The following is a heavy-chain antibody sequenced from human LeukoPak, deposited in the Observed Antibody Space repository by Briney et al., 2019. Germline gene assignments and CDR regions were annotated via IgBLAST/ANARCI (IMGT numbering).Heavy chain of an antibody. CDR3: ARGKYCTSTSCYNPVDYFEY. Sequence: GGSLRLSCAASGFTFSSYAMSWVRQAPGKGLEWASAISGSGASTYYADSVKGRFTISRDDSKSTLYLQMNSLRAEDTAVYYCARGKYCTSTSCYNPVDYFEYWGQGTLVTVSS. D-gene: IGHD2-2*02. CDR2: ISGSGAST. J-gene: IGHJ4*02. V-gene: IGHV3-23*01. CDR1: GFTFSSYA.